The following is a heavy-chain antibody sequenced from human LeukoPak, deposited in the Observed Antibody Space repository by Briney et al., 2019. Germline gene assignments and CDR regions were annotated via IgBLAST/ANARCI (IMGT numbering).Heavy chain of an antibody. J-gene: IGHJ4*02. D-gene: IGHD4-17*01. V-gene: IGHV3-66*01. Sequence: GGSLRLSCAASGFTFSNYAINWVRQAPGKGLEWVSVIYSGGSTYYADSVKGGFTISRDNSKNTLYLQMNSLRAEDTAVYYCARAYGDYVEVDDYWGQGTLVTVSS. CDR2: IYSGGST. CDR3: ARAYGDYVEVDDY. CDR1: GFTFSNYA.